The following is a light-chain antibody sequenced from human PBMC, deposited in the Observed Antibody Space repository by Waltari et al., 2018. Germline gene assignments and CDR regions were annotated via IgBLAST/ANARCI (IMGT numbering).Light chain of an antibody. CDR2: EVS. V-gene: IGLV2-11*01. CDR1: SSDIGGYHY. CDR3: SSYAGSNSYI. Sequence: QAALTQPRSVSGSPGQSVTISCTGTSSDIGGYHYVSWYQQHPGTAPKLLIFEVSKRPSGVSDRFSGSKSGNTASLTISGFQAEDEADYYCSSYAGSNSYIFGSGTRLTVL. J-gene: IGLJ1*01.